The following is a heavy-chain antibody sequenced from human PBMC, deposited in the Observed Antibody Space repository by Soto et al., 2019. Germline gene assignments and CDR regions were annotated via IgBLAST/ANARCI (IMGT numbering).Heavy chain of an antibody. CDR3: ARSSIKPQVFMYPFDS. V-gene: IGHV4-39*01. J-gene: IGHJ4*02. CDR2: ISYSGST. CDR1: GGSISSSSYY. D-gene: IGHD3-3*01. Sequence: SETLSLTCTVSGGSISSSSYYWGWIRQPPGKGLEWIGSISYSGSTYYNPSLKSRVTISVDTSKNQFSLRLNSVTAADTAVYNCARSSIKPQVFMYPFDSWSQGTLVTVSS.